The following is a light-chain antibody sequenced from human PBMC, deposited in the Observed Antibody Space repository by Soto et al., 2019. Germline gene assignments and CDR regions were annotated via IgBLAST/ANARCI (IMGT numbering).Light chain of an antibody. Sequence: EIVLTQSPGALSLSPGERATLSCRASQTVSDNYLAWYQQKPGQAPRLLIYGASTRATGIPDRFSGSGSGTDFTLTISRLEPEDFAVYYCQQYGGSPRFSFGGGTKVEIK. CDR3: QQYGGSPRFS. CDR1: QTVSDNY. J-gene: IGKJ4*01. V-gene: IGKV3-20*01. CDR2: GAS.